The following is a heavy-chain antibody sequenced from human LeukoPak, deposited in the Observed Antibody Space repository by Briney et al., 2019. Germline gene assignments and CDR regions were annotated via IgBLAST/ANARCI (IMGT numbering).Heavy chain of an antibody. D-gene: IGHD6-6*01. CDR2: ISSSSGYI. V-gene: IGHV3-21*01. CDR1: GFTFSSYS. CDR3: ARTSGESQAALRAPFDY. Sequence: GGSLRLSCAVSGFTFSSYSMNWVRQAPGKGLEWVSSISSSSGYIYYADSVKGRFTISRDNAKNSLFLQMNSLRAEDAAVYFCARTSGESQAALRAPFDYLGQGTLATVSS. J-gene: IGHJ4*02.